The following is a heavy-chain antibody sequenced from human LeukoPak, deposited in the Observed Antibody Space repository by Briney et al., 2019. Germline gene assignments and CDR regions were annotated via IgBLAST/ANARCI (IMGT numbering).Heavy chain of an antibody. Sequence: PGGSLRLSCAASGFTFSSYAMHWARQAPGKGLEWVAVISYDGSNKYYADSVKGRFTISRDNSKNKLYLQMNSLRAEDTAVYYCARDSELGRAYYYYYMDVWGKGTTVTVSS. D-gene: IGHD7-27*01. CDR3: ARDSELGRAYYYYYMDV. J-gene: IGHJ6*03. V-gene: IGHV3-30*04. CDR1: GFTFSSYA. CDR2: ISYDGSNK.